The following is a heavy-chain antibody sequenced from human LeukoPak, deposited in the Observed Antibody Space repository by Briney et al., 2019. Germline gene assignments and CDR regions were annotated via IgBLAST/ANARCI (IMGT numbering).Heavy chain of an antibody. CDR3: ARVGSPWGSSYAFDG. V-gene: IGHV6-1*01. Sequence: SQTLSLTCAISGDSVSSSSATWNWIRQSPSRGLEWLGRTYYTSKWYNDYAVKSRITINPDTPKNHFSLQLNSVTPEDTAVYFCARVGSPWGSSYAFDGWGQGTMVTVSS. CDR1: GDSVSSSSAT. D-gene: IGHD7-27*01. J-gene: IGHJ3*01. CDR2: TYYTSKWYN.